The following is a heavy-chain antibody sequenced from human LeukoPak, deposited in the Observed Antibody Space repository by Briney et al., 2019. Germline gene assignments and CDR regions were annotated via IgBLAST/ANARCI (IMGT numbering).Heavy chain of an antibody. J-gene: IGHJ3*02. D-gene: IGHD5-24*01. CDR1: GGSISSGGYY. V-gene: IGHV4-31*03. CDR2: IYYSGST. Sequence: SETLSLTCTVSGGSISSGGYYWSWIRQHPGKGLEWIGYIYYSGSTYYNPSLKSRVTISVDTSKNQFSLKLSSVTAADTAVYYCARCVEMATEDAFDIWGQGTMVTVSS. CDR3: ARCVEMATEDAFDI.